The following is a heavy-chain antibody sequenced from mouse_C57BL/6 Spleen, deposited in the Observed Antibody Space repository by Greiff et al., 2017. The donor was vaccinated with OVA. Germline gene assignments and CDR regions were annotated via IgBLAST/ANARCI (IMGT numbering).Heavy chain of an antibody. V-gene: IGHV1-69*01. CDR1: GYTLTSYW. J-gene: IGHJ4*01. D-gene: IGHD4-1*01. CDR3: ARQTGTDYYAMDY. CDR2: IDPSDSYT. Sequence: QVQLQQPGAELVMPGASVKLSCKASGYTLTSYWMHWVKQRPGQGLEWIGEIDPSDSYTNYNQKFKGKSTLTVDKSSSTAYMQLSSLTSEDSAVYYCARQTGTDYYAMDYWGQGTSVTVSS.